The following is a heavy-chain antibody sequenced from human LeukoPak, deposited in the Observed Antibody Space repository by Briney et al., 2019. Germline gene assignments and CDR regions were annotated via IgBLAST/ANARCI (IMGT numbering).Heavy chain of an antibody. D-gene: IGHD1-26*01. CDR2: FDPEDGET. Sequence: ASVKVSCKVSGYTLTELSMHWVRQAPGKGLEWMGGFDPEDGETIYAQKFQGRVTMTEDTSTDTAYMELSSLRSEDTAVYYCATDLRAGSYPHYYYYGMDVWGQGTTVTVSS. CDR1: GYTLTELS. V-gene: IGHV1-24*01. J-gene: IGHJ6*02. CDR3: ATDLRAGSYPHYYYYGMDV.